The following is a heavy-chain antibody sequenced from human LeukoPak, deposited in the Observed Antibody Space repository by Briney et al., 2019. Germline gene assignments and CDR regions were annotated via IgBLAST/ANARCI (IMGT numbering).Heavy chain of an antibody. CDR2: ITSGRST. CDR1: GFTFSSYG. V-gene: IGHV3-23*01. D-gene: IGHD6-13*01. Sequence: GGSLRLSCAASGFTFSSYGMSWVRQAPGKGLEWVSTITSGRSTYYADSVKGRFTISRDNSKNTLYLQMNSLRAEDTAVYYCARGGPAAGRFDYWGQGTLVTVSS. J-gene: IGHJ4*02. CDR3: ARGGPAAGRFDY.